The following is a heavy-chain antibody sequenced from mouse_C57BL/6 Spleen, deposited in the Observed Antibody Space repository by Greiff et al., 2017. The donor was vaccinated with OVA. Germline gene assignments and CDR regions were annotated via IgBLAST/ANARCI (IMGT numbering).Heavy chain of an antibody. J-gene: IGHJ1*03. D-gene: IGHD1-1*01. Sequence: EVKVVESGGGLVKPGGTLKLSCAASGFTFSDYGMHWVRQAPEKGLEWVAYISSGSSTIYYADPVKGRFTISRDNAKNTLFLQKTRLRYEDAAMYYGERSSYGGSWYFDVWGTGTTVTVSS. V-gene: IGHV5-17*01. CDR2: ISSGSSTI. CDR1: GFTFSDYG. CDR3: ERSSYGGSWYFDV.